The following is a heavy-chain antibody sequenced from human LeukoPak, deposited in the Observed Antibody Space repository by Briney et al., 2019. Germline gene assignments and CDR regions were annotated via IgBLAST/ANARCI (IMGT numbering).Heavy chain of an antibody. CDR1: VLTFRFYW. V-gene: IGHV3-7*01. D-gene: IGHD2/OR15-2a*01. J-gene: IGHJ4*02. Sequence: GGSLRLSCAASVLTFRFYWMRWVRQAPGKGLEGVANMNRDGSEINYVDPVRGRFTISRDNAKNSLYLQMNSLRAEDTAVYFCARDLGFSTFDNWGQGTLVTVSS. CDR3: ARDLGFSTFDN. CDR2: MNRDGSEI.